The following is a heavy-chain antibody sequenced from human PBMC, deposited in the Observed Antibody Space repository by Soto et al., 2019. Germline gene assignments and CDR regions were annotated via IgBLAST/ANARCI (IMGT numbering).Heavy chain of an antibody. V-gene: IGHV3-53*02. J-gene: IGHJ6*02. D-gene: IGHD3-22*01. CDR3: AREGYYDSSGYYYYYYGMDV. CDR1: GFTVSSNY. CDR2: IYSGGST. Sequence: VQLVETGGGLIQPGGSLRLSCAASGFTVSSNYMSWVRQAPGKGLEWVSVIYSGGSTYYADSVKGRFTISRDNSKNTLYLQMNSLRAEDTAVYYCAREGYYDSSGYYYYYYGMDVWGQGTTVTVSS.